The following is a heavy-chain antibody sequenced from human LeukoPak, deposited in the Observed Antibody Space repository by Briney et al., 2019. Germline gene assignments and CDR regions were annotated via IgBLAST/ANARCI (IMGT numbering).Heavy chain of an antibody. D-gene: IGHD3-22*01. V-gene: IGHV3-23*01. CDR3: AKGQYYYDSSGYYIDY. J-gene: IGHJ4*02. CDR1: GFTFSSYA. Sequence: SGGSLRLSXAASGFTFSSYAMSWVRQSPGKGLEWVSAISGSGGSTYYADSVKGRFTISRDNSKNTLYLQMNSLRAEDTAVYYCAKGQYYYDSSGYYIDYWGQGTLVTVSS. CDR2: ISGSGGST.